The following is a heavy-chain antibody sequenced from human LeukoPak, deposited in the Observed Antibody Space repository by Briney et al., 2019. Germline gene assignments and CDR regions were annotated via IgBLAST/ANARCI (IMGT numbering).Heavy chain of an antibody. CDR3: AKDLTMVRGGIRPG. D-gene: IGHD3-10*01. CDR1: GFIFSSYG. V-gene: IGHV3-30*02. CDR2: IRYDGSNK. Sequence: GGSLRLSCAASGFIFSSYGMHWVRQAPGKGREGVAFIRYDGSNKYYADSVKGRFTISRDNSNNTLYLQMNSLRAEDTAVYYCAKDLTMVRGGIRPGWGQGTLVTVSS. J-gene: IGHJ4*02.